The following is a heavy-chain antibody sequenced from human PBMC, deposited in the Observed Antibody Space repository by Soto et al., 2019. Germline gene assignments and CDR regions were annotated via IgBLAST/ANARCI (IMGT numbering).Heavy chain of an antibody. Sequence: ASVKVSCKASGYTFTSYGISWVRQAPGQGLEWMGWISAYNGNTNYAQKLQGRVTMTTDTSTSTAYMELRSLRSDDTAVYYCAVANCSGYDTGWAEDAFDIWGQGTMVTVSS. D-gene: IGHD3-3*01. CDR2: ISAYNGNT. CDR3: AVANCSGYDTGWAEDAFDI. V-gene: IGHV1-18*01. J-gene: IGHJ3*02. CDR1: GYTFTSYG.